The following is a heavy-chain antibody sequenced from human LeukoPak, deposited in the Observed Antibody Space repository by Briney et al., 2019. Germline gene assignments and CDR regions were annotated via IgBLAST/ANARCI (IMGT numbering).Heavy chain of an antibody. CDR1: GGSISSYY. V-gene: IGHV4-59*12. J-gene: IGHJ4*02. CDR2: THYSGST. CDR3: ASFTGSARTL. Sequence: PSETLSLTCTVSGGSISSYYWSWIRQPPGKGLEWIGYTHYSGSTSYNPSLKSRVTISVDTSKNQFSLKLSSVTAADTAVYYCASFTGSARTLWGQGTLVTVSS. D-gene: IGHD3-10*01.